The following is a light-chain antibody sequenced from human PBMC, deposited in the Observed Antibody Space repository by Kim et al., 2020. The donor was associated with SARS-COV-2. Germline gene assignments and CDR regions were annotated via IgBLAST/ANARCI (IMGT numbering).Light chain of an antibody. V-gene: IGKV1-39*01. CDR3: QQSYGAPYS. CDR2: AAS. CDR1: QNVRRN. Sequence: YASVGDRVTITCRTSQNVRRNLTWYQQKPGKAPKVLIYAASSLKSGVPSRISGSGSGTGFTLTISSLQLEDIATYYCQQSYGAPYSFGQGTKLEI. J-gene: IGKJ2*01.